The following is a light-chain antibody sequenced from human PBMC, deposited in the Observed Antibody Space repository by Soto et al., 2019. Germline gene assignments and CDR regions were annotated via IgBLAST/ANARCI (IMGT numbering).Light chain of an antibody. J-gene: IGLJ2*01. V-gene: IGLV1-40*01. CDR3: QSYDTSLNAVL. CDR2: GNS. CDR1: SSNIGAGYD. Sequence: QSVLTQPPSVSGAPGHRVTISCTGSSSNIGAGYDVHWYQQLPGAAPKLLIYGNSNRPEGVTDRFSGSTSGTSASLAITGVLAEDEADYYCQSYDTSLNAVLFGGGTKLTVL.